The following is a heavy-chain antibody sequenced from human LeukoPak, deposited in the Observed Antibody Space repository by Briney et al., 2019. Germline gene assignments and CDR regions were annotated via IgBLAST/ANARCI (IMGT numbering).Heavy chain of an antibody. CDR3: TTRSGDFWSGFVN. CDR2: FDPEEAKM. Sequence: GASVTVSCKVSGNSLRELSIQWVRQAPGKGVECMGGFDPEEAKMVYAQNFQGRVTMTEDSSTQTAYMELSGLTSDDTAVYYCTTRSGDFWSGFVNWGQGTLVTVSS. D-gene: IGHD3-3*01. J-gene: IGHJ4*02. CDR1: GNSLRELS. V-gene: IGHV1-24*01.